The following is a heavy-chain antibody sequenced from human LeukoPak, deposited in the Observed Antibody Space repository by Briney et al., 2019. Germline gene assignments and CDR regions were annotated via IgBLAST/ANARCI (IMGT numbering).Heavy chain of an antibody. J-gene: IGHJ6*03. D-gene: IGHD2-15*01. CDR1: GFTFSSYW. CDR3: ARVLRYCSGGNCYSGGLGYMDV. V-gene: IGHV3-74*01. CDR2: INSDGSST. Sequence: GGSLRLSCAASGFTFSSYWMHWVRQAPGKGLVWVSRINSDGSSTNYADSVKGRFTISRDNAKNSLFLQMNSLRAEDTAVYYCARVLRYCSGGNCYSGGLGYMDVWGKGTTVTISS.